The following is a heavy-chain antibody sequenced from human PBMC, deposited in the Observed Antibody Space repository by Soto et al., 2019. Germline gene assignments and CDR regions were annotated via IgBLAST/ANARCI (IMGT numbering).Heavy chain of an antibody. V-gene: IGHV1-3*01. D-gene: IGHD3-16*01. CDR1: GYTFTDFA. Sequence: QAQLVQSGAEAKQPGASVRVSCKASGYTFTDFALHWWRQAPGQGLEGMGGTNGGNGNTGYSRKFQGRVTNDRDMSATTAYIEVTSLTSEDTAIYYCAREGAHYAPFDLWGQGTLVTVSS. CDR3: AREGAHYAPFDL. J-gene: IGHJ4*02. CDR2: TNGGNGNT.